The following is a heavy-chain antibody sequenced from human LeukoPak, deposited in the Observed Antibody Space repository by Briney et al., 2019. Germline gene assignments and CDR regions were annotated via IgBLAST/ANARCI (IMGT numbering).Heavy chain of an antibody. CDR2: IYYSGST. V-gene: IGHV4-59*01. D-gene: IGHD3-10*01. CDR3: ARGWFGELLDFWFDP. CDR1: GGSISSYY. Sequence: SETLSLTCTVSGGSISSYYWSWIRQPPGEGLEWIGYIYYSGSTNYNPSLKSRVTISVDTSKNQFSLKLSSVTAADTAVYYCARGWFGELLDFWFDPWGQGTLVTVSS. J-gene: IGHJ5*02.